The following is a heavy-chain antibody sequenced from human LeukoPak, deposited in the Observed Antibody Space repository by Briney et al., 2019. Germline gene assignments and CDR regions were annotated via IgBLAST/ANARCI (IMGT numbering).Heavy chain of an antibody. Sequence: SETLSLTCTVSGGSISSYYWSWIRQPPGKGLEWIGYIYYSGSTNYNPSLKSRVTISVDTSKNQFSLKLSPVTAADTAVYYCARGGDSSPDNWFDPWGQGTLVTVSS. V-gene: IGHV4-59*01. D-gene: IGHD6-13*01. CDR1: GGSISSYY. J-gene: IGHJ5*02. CDR3: ARGGDSSPDNWFDP. CDR2: IYYSGST.